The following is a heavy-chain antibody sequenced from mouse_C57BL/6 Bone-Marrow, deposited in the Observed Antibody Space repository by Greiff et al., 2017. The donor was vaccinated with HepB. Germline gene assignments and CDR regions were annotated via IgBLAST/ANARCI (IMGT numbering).Heavy chain of an antibody. CDR2: ISSGSSTI. CDR1: GFTFSDYG. J-gene: IGHJ2*01. V-gene: IGHV5-17*01. CDR3: ARTRGYYFDY. Sequence: DVHLVESGGGLVKPGGSLKLSCAASGFTFSDYGMHWVRQAPEKGLEWVAYISSGSSTIYYADTVKGRFTISRDNAKNTLFLQMTSLRSEDTAMYYCARTRGYYFDYWGQGTTLTVSS.